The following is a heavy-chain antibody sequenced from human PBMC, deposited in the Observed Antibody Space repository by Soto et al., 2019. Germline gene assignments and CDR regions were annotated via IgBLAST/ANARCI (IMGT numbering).Heavy chain of an antibody. Sequence: QLQLQESGPGLVKPSETLSLTCTVSGGSISSSSYYWGWIRQPPGKGLEWIGSIYYSGSTYYNPSLKSRVTISVDTSKNQFSLKLSSVTAADTAVYYCARHLQWLVISSGMDVWGQGTTVTVSS. V-gene: IGHV4-39*01. CDR3: ARHLQWLVISSGMDV. CDR1: GGSISSSSYY. CDR2: IYYSGST. J-gene: IGHJ6*02. D-gene: IGHD6-19*01.